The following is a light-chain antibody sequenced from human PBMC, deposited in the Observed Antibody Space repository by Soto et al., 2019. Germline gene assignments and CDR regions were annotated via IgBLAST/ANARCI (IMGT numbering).Light chain of an antibody. CDR3: EQYNNWFSIT. CDR2: DTY. V-gene: IGKV3-15*01. CDR1: QIVRSK. Sequence: EIVLTHSPASLSLSPGERGTLSCRASQIVRSKVAWYQQPPGQAPSLVIDDTYLRATGIPARFSGSGFGTEFTVTISSLQAEDFAVYYCEQYNNWFSITFGHGTRLE. J-gene: IGKJ5*01.